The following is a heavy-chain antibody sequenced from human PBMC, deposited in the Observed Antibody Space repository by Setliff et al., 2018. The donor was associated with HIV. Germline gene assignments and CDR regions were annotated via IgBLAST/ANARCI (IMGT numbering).Heavy chain of an antibody. Sequence: ASVKVSCKPSGYTFKTYGISWVRQAPGQGLEWMGWISPYNGDTRYAQKFQGRVTLTTDTTTNTAYMEVRTLRSDDTAVYYCARGISRDSSGYYRDEYFQHWGQGTLVTVSS. J-gene: IGHJ1*01. D-gene: IGHD3-22*01. V-gene: IGHV1-18*01. CDR1: GYTFKTYG. CDR3: ARGISRDSSGYYRDEYFQH. CDR2: ISPYNGDT.